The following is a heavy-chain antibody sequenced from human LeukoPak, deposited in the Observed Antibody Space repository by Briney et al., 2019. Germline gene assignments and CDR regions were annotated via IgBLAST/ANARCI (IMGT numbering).Heavy chain of an antibody. Sequence: PGGSLRLSCAVSGLTLSNVWMNWVRQAPGKGLEWVGRIKCKTDGGTTDYAAPVKGRFTISRDDSKNTLYLQMNTLKTEDTAVYYCVTDLGSGRRNDAFDIWGQGTMVTVSS. V-gene: IGHV3-15*07. J-gene: IGHJ3*02. CDR2: IKCKTDGGTT. CDR1: GLTLSNVW. CDR3: VTDLGSGRRNDAFDI. D-gene: IGHD3-10*01.